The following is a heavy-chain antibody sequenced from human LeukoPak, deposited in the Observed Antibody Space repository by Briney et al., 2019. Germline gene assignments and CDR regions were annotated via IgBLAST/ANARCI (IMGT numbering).Heavy chain of an antibody. CDR1: GFTFSDYY. D-gene: IGHD3-10*01. CDR2: ISSSGSTI. V-gene: IGHV3-11*01. J-gene: IGHJ4*02. CDR3: ARDPSIYGSRSYFDY. Sequence: GGSLRLSCAASGFTFSDYYMSWIRQAPGKGLEWVSYISSSGSTIYYADSVKGRFTISRDNAKNSLYLQMNSLRAEDTAVYYCARDPSIYGSRSYFDYWGQGTLVTVSS.